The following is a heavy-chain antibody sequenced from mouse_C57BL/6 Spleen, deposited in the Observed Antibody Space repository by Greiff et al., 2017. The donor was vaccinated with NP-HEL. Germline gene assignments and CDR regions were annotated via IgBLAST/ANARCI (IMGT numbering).Heavy chain of an antibody. CDR2: IDPSDSYT. Sequence: QVQLQQPGAELVKPGASVKLSCKASGYTFTSYWMQWVKQRPGQGLEWIGEIDPSDSYTNYNQKFKGKATLTVDTSSSTAYMQLSSLTSEDSAVYYYAARPDYWGQGTTLTVSS. V-gene: IGHV1-50*01. CDR1: GYTFTSYW. CDR3: AARPDY. J-gene: IGHJ2*01.